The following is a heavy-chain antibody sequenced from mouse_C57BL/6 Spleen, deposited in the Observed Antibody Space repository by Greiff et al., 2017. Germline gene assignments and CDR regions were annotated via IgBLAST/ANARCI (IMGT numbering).Heavy chain of an antibody. Sequence: VQLKESGAELVKPGASVKLSCKASGYTFTEYTIHWVKQRSGQGLEWIGWFYPGSGSIKYNEKFKDKATLTADKSSSTVYMELSRLTSEDSAVYFCARGPLYGSSYVWFAYWGQGTLVTVSA. V-gene: IGHV1-62-2*01. CDR2: FYPGSGSI. CDR3: ARGPLYGSSYVWFAY. CDR1: GYTFTEYT. J-gene: IGHJ3*01. D-gene: IGHD1-1*01.